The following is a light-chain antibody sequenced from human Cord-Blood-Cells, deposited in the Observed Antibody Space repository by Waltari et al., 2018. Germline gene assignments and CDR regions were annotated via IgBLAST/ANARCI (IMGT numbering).Light chain of an antibody. CDR3: QVWDSSSDHRV. V-gene: IGLV3-21*04. Sequence: SYVLTQPPSVSVAPGKTARITCGGNNIGRKRAHCYQQKPGQAPVLVIYYDSDRPSGIPERFSGSNSGNTATLTISRVEAGDEADYYCQVWDSSSDHRVFGGGTKLTVL. J-gene: IGLJ2*01. CDR2: YDS. CDR1: NIGRKR.